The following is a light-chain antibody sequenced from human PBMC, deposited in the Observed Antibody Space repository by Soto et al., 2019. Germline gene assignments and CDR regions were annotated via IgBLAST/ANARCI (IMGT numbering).Light chain of an antibody. J-gene: IGLJ1*01. CDR3: AAWDNSLNGYV. CDR2: SNN. V-gene: IGLV1-44*01. CDR1: SSNIGSNT. Sequence: QSVLTQPPSASGTPGQRVTISCSGSSSNIGSNTGNWYQQLPGTAPKLLMYSNNQRPSGVPDRFSGSKSGTSASLAISGLQSEDEADYYCAAWDNSLNGYVFGTGTKLTVL.